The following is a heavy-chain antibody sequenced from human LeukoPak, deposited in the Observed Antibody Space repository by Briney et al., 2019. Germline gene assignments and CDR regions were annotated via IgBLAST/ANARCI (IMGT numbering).Heavy chain of an antibody. CDR1: GGTFSSYA. V-gene: IGHV1-69*01. CDR3: ARCPIEMWELPNWFDP. Sequence: SVKVSCKASGGTFSSYAISWVRQAPGQGLEWVGGIIPIFGTANYAQKFQGRVTITADESTSTAYMELSSLRSEDTAVYYCARCPIEMWELPNWFDPWGQGTLVTVSS. J-gene: IGHJ5*02. CDR2: IIPIFGTA. D-gene: IGHD1-26*01.